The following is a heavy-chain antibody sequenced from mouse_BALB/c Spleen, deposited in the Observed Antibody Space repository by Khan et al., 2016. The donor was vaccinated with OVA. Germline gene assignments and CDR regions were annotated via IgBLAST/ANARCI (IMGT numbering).Heavy chain of an antibody. CDR1: GYTFTDFT. CDR2: ISSYYGDA. CDR3: GRGGGGDRFAY. J-gene: IGHJ3*01. Sequence: QVQLQQSGAELVRPGVSVKISCKGSGYTFTDFTVHWVKQSHVKSLEWIGVISSYYGDATYNQNFKDKATLTVDKSSSTAYMELARLTSEDSAIYYGGRGGGGDRFAYWGQGTLVTVSA. V-gene: IGHV1S137*01.